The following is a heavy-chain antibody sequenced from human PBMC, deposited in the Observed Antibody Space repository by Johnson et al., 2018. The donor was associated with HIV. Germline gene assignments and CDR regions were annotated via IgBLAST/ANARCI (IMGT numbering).Heavy chain of an antibody. CDR1: GFTFNNYG. CDR2: IWHDGSNK. Sequence: QVQLVESGGGVVQPGRSLRLSCAASGFTFNNYGMHWVRQAPGKGLEWVAVIWHDGSNKFYVDSVKGRFPISRDTSKNTLNLQMSSLRVEDAAVYYGAKDVGDGYNRWGVFDFWVQGTTVTVSS. V-gene: IGHV3-33*06. D-gene: IGHD5-24*01. CDR3: AKDVGDGYNRWGVFDF. J-gene: IGHJ3*01.